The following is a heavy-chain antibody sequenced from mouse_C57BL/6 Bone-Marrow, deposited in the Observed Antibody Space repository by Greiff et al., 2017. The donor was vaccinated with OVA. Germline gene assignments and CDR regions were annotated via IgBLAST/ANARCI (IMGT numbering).Heavy chain of an antibody. CDR3: ARSDGYYLRYAMDY. CDR2: IYPGDGDT. D-gene: IGHD2-3*01. Sequence: QVQLQQSGPELVKPGASVKISCKASGYAFSSSWMNWVKQRPGKGLEWIGRIYPGDGDTNYNGKFKGKATLTADKSSSTAYMQLSSLTSEDSAVYFCARSDGYYLRYAMDYWGQGTSVTVSS. V-gene: IGHV1-82*01. CDR1: GYAFSSSW. J-gene: IGHJ4*01.